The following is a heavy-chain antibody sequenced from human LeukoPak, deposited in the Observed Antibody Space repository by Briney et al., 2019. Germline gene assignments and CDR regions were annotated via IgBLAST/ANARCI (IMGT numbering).Heavy chain of an antibody. Sequence: PGGSLKLSCAASGFTFSSYAMHWVRQAPGKGLEWVAVISYDGSNKYYADSVKGRFTISRDNSKNTLYLQMNSLGAEDTAVYYCARSRIQLWFPSFDYWGQGTLVTVSS. D-gene: IGHD5-18*01. CDR3: ARSRIQLWFPSFDY. V-gene: IGHV3-30-3*01. J-gene: IGHJ4*02. CDR2: ISYDGSNK. CDR1: GFTFSSYA.